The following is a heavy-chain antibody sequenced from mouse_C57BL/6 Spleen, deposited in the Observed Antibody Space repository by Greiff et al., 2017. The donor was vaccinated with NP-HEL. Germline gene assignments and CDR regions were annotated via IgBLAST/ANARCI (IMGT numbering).Heavy chain of an antibody. CDR2: IFPGDGDT. V-gene: IGHV1-80*01. J-gene: IGHJ4*01. Sequence: VQLPQSGAELVKPGASVKISCKASGYAFSSYWMNWVKQRPGKGLEWIGQIFPGDGDTNYNGKFKGKATLTAEKSSSTADMQLSSLTSEDSAVYFCAIYYSNSFYAMDYWGQGTSVTVSS. CDR1: GYAFSSYW. CDR3: AIYYSNSFYAMDY. D-gene: IGHD2-5*01.